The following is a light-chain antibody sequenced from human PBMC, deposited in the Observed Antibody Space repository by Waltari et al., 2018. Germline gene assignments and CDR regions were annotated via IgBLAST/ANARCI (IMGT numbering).Light chain of an antibody. Sequence: EIVLTQSPGTLSLSPGERATRSCRASQSVSSSYVAWYQQKTGQAPRLLIYGASSRATGIPDRFSGSGSGTDFTLTISRLEPEDFAVYYCQQYGSSLLTFGGGTKVEIK. CDR1: QSVSSSY. V-gene: IGKV3-20*01. CDR3: QQYGSSLLT. J-gene: IGKJ4*01. CDR2: GAS.